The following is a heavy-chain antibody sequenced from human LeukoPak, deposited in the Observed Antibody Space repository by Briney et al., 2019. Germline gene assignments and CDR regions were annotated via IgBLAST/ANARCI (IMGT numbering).Heavy chain of an antibody. J-gene: IGHJ4*02. V-gene: IGHV3-23*01. CDR3: AKDREDYGDYGVLDF. CDR2: ISGSGAST. D-gene: IGHD4-17*01. Sequence: GGSLRLSCAASGFTFSSYAMTWVRQAPGKGLEWVSGISGSGASTYYADSVKGWFTISRDNSKNTLYLQMNSLRAEDTAVYYCAKDREDYGDYGVLDFWGQGTLVTVSS. CDR1: GFTFSSYA.